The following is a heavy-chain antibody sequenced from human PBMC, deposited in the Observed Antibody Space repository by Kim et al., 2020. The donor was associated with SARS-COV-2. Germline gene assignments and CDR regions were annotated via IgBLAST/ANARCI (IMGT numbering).Heavy chain of an antibody. J-gene: IGHJ6*02. D-gene: IGHD1-26*01. V-gene: IGHV1-8*01. CDR3: ARDYPPDYYYYGMDV. Sequence: ASVKVSCKASGYTFTSYDINWVRQATGQGLEWMGWMNPNSGNTGYAQKFQGRVTMTRNTSISTAYMELSSLRSEDTAVYYCARDYPPDYYYYGMDVWGQGTTVTVSS. CDR2: MNPNSGNT. CDR1: GYTFTSYD.